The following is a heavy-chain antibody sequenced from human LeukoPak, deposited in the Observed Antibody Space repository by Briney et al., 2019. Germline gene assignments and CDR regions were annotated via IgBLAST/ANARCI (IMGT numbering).Heavy chain of an antibody. CDR3: ARDVYSSVWRDAFDI. J-gene: IGHJ3*02. V-gene: IGHV3-23*01. CDR1: GFTFSGYA. D-gene: IGHD6-19*01. Sequence: GGSLRLSCAASGFTFSGYAMSWVCQAPGKGLEWVSAIIGSGDTTYYAASVKGRLTISRDNSKNTLYLQMNSLRAEDTAVYYCARDVYSSVWRDAFDIWGEGTMVTVSS. CDR2: IIGSGDTT.